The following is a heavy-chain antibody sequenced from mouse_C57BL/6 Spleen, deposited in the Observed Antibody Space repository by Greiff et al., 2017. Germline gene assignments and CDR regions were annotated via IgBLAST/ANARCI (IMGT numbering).Heavy chain of an antibody. D-gene: IGHD4-1*01. V-gene: IGHV10-1*01. CDR3: VRQWDDYFDY. J-gene: IGHJ2*01. CDR2: IRSKSNNYAT. Sequence: EVKLVESGGGLVQPKGSLKLSCAASGFSFNTYAMNWVRQAPGKGLEWVARIRSKSNNYATYYADSVKDRFTISRDDSESMLYLQMNNLKTEDTAMYYCVRQWDDYFDYWGQGTTLTVSS. CDR1: GFSFNTYA.